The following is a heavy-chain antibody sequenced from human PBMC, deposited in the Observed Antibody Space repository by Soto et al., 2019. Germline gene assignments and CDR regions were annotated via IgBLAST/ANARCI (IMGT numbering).Heavy chain of an antibody. D-gene: IGHD2-21*02. CDR2: ISYDGSNK. J-gene: IGHJ6*01. V-gene: IGHV3-30-3*01. CDR1: GFTFSSYA. CDR3: ARGIVVTTSHGMDV. Sequence: QVQLVESGGGVVQPGRSLRLSCAASGFTFSSYAMHWVRQAPGKGLEWVAVISYDGSNKYYADSVKGRFTISRDNSKNTLYLQMNSLRAEDTAVYYCARGIVVTTSHGMDVW.